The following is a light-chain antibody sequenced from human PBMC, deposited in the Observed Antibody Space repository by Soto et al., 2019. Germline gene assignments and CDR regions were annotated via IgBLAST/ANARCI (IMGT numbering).Light chain of an antibody. CDR2: GAS. Sequence: ESVLTQSPGSLSLSPGERATLSCRASQSVSSNYLAWYQHKPGQARRLLIYGASSRATGIPDRFSGSGSGTDFTLTISRLEPEDFAVYYCQHYGSSLSITFGQGTRLEIK. CDR3: QHYGSSLSIT. V-gene: IGKV3-20*01. CDR1: QSVSSNY. J-gene: IGKJ5*01.